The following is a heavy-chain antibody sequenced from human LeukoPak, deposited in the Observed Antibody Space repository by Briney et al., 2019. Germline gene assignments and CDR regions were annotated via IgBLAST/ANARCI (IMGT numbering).Heavy chain of an antibody. J-gene: IGHJ4*02. Sequence: ASVRVSCKASGYTFTSYYMHWVRQAPGQGLEWMGIINRSGGSTNYARRFQGRVTMTRDTSTSTVYMELSSLRSEDTAVYYCARDLTGSGYFDYWGQGTLVSVSS. CDR3: ARDLTGSGYFDY. CDR1: GYTFTSYY. D-gene: IGHD2-15*01. CDR2: INRSGGST. V-gene: IGHV1-46*01.